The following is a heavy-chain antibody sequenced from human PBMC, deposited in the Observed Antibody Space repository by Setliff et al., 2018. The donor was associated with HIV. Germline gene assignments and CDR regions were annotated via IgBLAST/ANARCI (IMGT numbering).Heavy chain of an antibody. J-gene: IGHJ1*01. D-gene: IGHD3-22*01. CDR3: ARAGYYGSTSYWEYFQH. CDR1: GGSISTNEHY. Sequence: SETLSLTCTVSGGSISTNEHYWSWIRQPAGKELQWIGSIYHSGTIYYNPSLKSRVTISVDTSKNQFSLKLSSVTAADTAVYYCARAGYYGSTSYWEYFQHWGRGTLVTVSS. CDR2: IYHSGTI. V-gene: IGHV4-61*10.